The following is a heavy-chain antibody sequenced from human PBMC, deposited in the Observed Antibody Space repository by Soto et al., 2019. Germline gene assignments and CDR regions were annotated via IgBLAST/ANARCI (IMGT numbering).Heavy chain of an antibody. V-gene: IGHV3-48*01. Sequence: GGSLRLSCAASGFTFSSYSMNWVRQAPGKGLEWISYISSDSSAIYYADSVKGRFTISRDNAKNSLYLQMSSLRAEDTAVYYCARDRSWASDYWGQGTLVTVSS. D-gene: IGHD1-26*01. CDR3: ARDRSWASDY. J-gene: IGHJ4*02. CDR1: GFTFSSYS. CDR2: ISSDSSAI.